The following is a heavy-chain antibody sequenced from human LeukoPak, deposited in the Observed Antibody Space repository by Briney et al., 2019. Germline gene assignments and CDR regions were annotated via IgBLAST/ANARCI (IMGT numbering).Heavy chain of an antibody. CDR1: GFTFSSYG. CDR2: ISYDGSNK. CDR3: ATDRGWRTSGYYLYYFEY. Sequence: GGSLRLSCAASGFTFSSYGMHWVRQAPGKGLEWVAVISYDGSNKYYADSVKGRFTISRDNSKNTLYLQMNSLRAEDTAVYYCATDRGWRTSGYYLYYFEYWGQGTLVTFSS. J-gene: IGHJ4*02. D-gene: IGHD3-3*01. V-gene: IGHV3-30*03.